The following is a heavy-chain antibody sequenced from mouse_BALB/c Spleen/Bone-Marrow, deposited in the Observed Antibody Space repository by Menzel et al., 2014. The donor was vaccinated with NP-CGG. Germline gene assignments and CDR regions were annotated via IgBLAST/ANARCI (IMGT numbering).Heavy chain of an antibody. V-gene: IGHV5-12-2*01. CDR1: GFTFSSYI. J-gene: IGHJ2*01. CDR2: ISNGGDNT. D-gene: IGHD2-14*01. Sequence: EVKVVESGGGLVQPGGSLKLSCAASGFTFSSYIMSWVRQTPEKRLEWVAYISNGGDNTYYPDTVKGRFIISRDNAKNTLCLQMSSLKSEDTAMYYCVRHRYDGYYFDYWGQGTTLTVSS. CDR3: VRHRYDGYYFDY.